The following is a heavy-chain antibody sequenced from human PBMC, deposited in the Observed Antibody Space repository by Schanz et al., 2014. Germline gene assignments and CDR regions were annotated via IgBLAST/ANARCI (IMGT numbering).Heavy chain of an antibody. Sequence: EVQLVQSGGGLVQPGGSLRLSCAASGFTFSSHWMHWVRQDPGKGLVWVARINSVGSNTDYADSVTGRFTISRDNAKNTLYLQMNTLRAEDTAVYCCAKSDAVDIWGQGTLVTVSS. CDR1: GFTFSSHW. V-gene: IGHV3-74*01. CDR2: INSVGSNT. J-gene: IGHJ3*02. CDR3: AKSDAVDI.